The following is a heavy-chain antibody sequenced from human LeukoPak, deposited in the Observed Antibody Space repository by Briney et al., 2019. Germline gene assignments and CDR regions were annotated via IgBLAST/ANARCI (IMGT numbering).Heavy chain of an antibody. J-gene: IGHJ4*02. CDR1: GFTFSSYS. CDR3: ARVDSSSSGIDY. Sequence: GGSLRLSCAASGFTFSSYSMNWVRQAPGKGLEWVSSISSSSSYIYYADSVKGRFTISRDNAKNSLYLQMNSLSAEDTAVYYCARVDSSSSGIDYWGQGTLVTVSS. V-gene: IGHV3-21*01. D-gene: IGHD6-6*01. CDR2: ISSSSSYI.